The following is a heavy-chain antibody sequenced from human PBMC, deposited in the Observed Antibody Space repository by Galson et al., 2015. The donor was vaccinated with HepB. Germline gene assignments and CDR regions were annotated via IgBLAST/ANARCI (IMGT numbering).Heavy chain of an antibody. CDR1: GGSISSDGYS. J-gene: IGHJ6*02. CDR2: IYHSGST. D-gene: IGHD3-10*01. V-gene: IGHV4-30-2*01. Sequence: TLSLTCAVSGGSISSDGYSWSWIRQPPGGGLEWIGYIYHSGSTYYNSSLKSQVTISVDRSKNQFSLQLTSVTAADTAVYYCARVVGAPDRGIIKFNYGLDVWGHGTTVTVSS. CDR3: ARVVGAPDRGIIKFNYGLDV.